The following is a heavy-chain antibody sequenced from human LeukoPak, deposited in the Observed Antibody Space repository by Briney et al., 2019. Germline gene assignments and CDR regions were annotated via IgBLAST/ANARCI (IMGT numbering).Heavy chain of an antibody. J-gene: IGHJ4*02. V-gene: IGHV4-34*01. D-gene: IGHD2-21*02. Sequence: PSETLSLTCAVYGGSFSGYYWSWIRQPPGKGLEWIGEINHNGSTNYNPSLKSRVTISVDTSKNQFSLKLSSVTAADTAVYYCAGNTYCGGDCYSGPFDYWGQGTLVTVSS. CDR3: AGNTYCGGDCYSGPFDY. CDR1: GGSFSGYY. CDR2: INHNGST.